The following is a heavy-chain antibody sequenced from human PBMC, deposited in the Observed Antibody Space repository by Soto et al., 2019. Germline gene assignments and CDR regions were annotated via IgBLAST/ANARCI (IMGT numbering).Heavy chain of an antibody. CDR1: GGSFSGYY. V-gene: IGHV4-34*01. CDR3: ARGIGGNSPRGWFDP. CDR2: INHSGST. J-gene: IGHJ5*02. Sequence: SETLSLTCAVYGGSFSGYYWSWIRQPPGKGLEWIGEINHSGSTNYNPSLKSRVTISVDTSKNQFSLKLSSVTAADTAVYYCARGIGGNSPRGWFDPWGQGTLVTVYS. D-gene: IGHD2-21*02.